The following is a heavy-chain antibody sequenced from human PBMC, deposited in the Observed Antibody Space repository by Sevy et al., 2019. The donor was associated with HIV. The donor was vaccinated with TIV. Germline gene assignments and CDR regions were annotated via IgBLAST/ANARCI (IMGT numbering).Heavy chain of an antibody. Sequence: GGSLRLSCAASGFTFSSYGMHWVRQAPGKGLEWVAVISNDGSNKYYADSVKGRFTISRDNSKNTLYLQMNSLRAEDTAVYYCAKDPLKYYYYGMDVWGQGTTVTVSS. V-gene: IGHV3-30*18. CDR1: GFTFSSYG. J-gene: IGHJ6*02. CDR3: AKDPLKYYYYGMDV. CDR2: ISNDGSNK.